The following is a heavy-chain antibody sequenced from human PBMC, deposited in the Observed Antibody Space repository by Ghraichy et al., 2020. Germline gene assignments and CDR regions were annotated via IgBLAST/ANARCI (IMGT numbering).Heavy chain of an antibody. J-gene: IGHJ3*02. D-gene: IGHD6-13*01. CDR2: INPNSGGT. CDR3: ARLAAGVNDGFDI. V-gene: IGHV1-2*02. CDR1: VYTFTGYY. Sequence: ASVKVSCKASVYTFTGYYMEWVRQAPGQGLEWMGWINPNSGGTKYAQKFQGRVTMTRDTSISTAYMELNRLRSDDTAVYYCARLAAGVNDGFDIWGQGTMVTVSS.